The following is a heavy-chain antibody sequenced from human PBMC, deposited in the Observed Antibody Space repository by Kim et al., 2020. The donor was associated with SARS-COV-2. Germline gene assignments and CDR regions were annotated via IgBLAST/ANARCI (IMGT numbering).Heavy chain of an antibody. D-gene: IGHD6-13*01. CDR3: ARGWIAAAGNWFDP. CDR2: MNPNSGNT. V-gene: IGHV1-8*01. CDR1: GYTFTSYD. Sequence: ASVKVSCKASGYTFTSYDINWVRQATGQGLEWMGWMNPNSGNTGYAQKFQGRVTMTRNTSISTAYMELSSLRSEDTTVYYCARGWIAAAGNWFDPWGQGTLVTVSS. J-gene: IGHJ5*02.